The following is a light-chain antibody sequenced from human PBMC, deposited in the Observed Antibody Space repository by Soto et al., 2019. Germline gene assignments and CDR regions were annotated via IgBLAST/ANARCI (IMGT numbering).Light chain of an antibody. J-gene: IGKJ1*01. CDR2: GAS. CDR3: QKYDRDPPGT. V-gene: IGKV1-27*01. CDR1: QEINNL. Sequence: DIQMTQSPSSLSASVGDRVTITCRASQEINNLLAWYQQRPGKAPKLLIFGASTLQSGVPSRFSGSGYGTDFTLTISSLQPEDVATYYCQKYDRDPPGTFGQGTKVEIK.